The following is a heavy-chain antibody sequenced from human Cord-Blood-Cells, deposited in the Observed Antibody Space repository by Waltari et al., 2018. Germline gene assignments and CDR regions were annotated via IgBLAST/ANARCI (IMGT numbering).Heavy chain of an antibody. D-gene: IGHD2-15*01. CDR2: ISWNSGSI. CDR3: AKGRGDGTFDI. CDR1: GFTFVVSA. J-gene: IGHJ3*02. V-gene: IGHV3-9*03. Sequence: EVQLVESGGGLVQPGRSLRLSCAASGFTFVVSAMHWVRQAPGKGLEWVSGISWNSGSIGYADSVKGRFTISRDNAKNSLYLQMNSLRAEDMALYYCAKGRGDGTFDIWGQGTMVTVSS.